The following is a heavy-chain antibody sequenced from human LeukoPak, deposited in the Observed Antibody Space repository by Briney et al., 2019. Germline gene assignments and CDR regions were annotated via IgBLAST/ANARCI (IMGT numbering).Heavy chain of an antibody. CDR1: GFTVSNNY. V-gene: IGHV3-66*02. J-gene: IGHJ4*02. CDR3: AERRVFDAPFDY. D-gene: IGHD3-10*02. Sequence: GGSVRLSCAASGFTVSNNYMSWVRQAPGKGLVWVSVIYSGDNTYYVESVKGRFTISRDNSKNTLFLQMNRLRAEDTAGYYLAERRVFDAPFDYWGQGTLVTVSS. CDR2: IYSGDNT.